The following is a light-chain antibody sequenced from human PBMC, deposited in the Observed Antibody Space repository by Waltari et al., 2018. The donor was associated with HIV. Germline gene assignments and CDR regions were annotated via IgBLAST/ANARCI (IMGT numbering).Light chain of an antibody. V-gene: IGLV8-61*01. CDR3: VLYMGSGISV. CDR1: SGSVSTSYY. Sequence: QTVVTQEPSFSVSPGGTVTLTCGLSSGSVSTSYYPSWYQQTPGQAPPTLIYSTNTRSSGVPDRFSGSMLGNKAALTITGAQADDESDYYCVLYMGSGISVFGGGTKLTVL. CDR2: STN. J-gene: IGLJ2*01.